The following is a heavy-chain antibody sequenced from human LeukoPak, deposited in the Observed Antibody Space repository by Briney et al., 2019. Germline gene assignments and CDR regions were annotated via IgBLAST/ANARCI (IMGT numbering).Heavy chain of an antibody. CDR2: ISAYNGNT. J-gene: IGHJ4*02. CDR3: ARDLDPGGSGDYFDY. CDR1: GYTFTSYG. V-gene: IGHV1-18*01. Sequence: ASVKVSCKASGYTFTSYGISWVRQAPGQGLEWMGWISAYNGNTNYAQKLQGRVTMTTDTPTSTAYMELRSLRSDDTAVYYCARDLDPGGSGDYFDYWGQGTLVTVSS. D-gene: IGHD3-10*01.